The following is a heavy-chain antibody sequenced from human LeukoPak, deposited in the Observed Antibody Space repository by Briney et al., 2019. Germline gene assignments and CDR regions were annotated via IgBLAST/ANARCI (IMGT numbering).Heavy chain of an antibody. CDR2: ISWNSGRI. CDR1: GFTFADYD. V-gene: IGHV3-9*01. J-gene: IGHJ2*01. D-gene: IGHD4-17*01. Sequence: PGRSLRLSCAASGFTFADYDMYWVRQAPGKGLEWVSGISWNSGRIGYADSVQGRFTISRDNAKNSLYLQMNSLRPEDTALYYCAKASSTYGDSDLWGRGTLVTVSS. CDR3: AKASSTYGDSDL.